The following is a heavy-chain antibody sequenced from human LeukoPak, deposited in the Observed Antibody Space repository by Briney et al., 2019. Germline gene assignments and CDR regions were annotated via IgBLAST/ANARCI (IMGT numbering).Heavy chain of an antibody. V-gene: IGHV5-10-1*01. Sequence: GESLKISCKGSGYSFTSYRISWVRQMPGKGLEWMGRIDPSDSYTNYSPSFQGHVTISADKSISTAYLQWSSLKASDTAMYYCARQDGYTRDYWGQGTLVTVSS. CDR3: ARQDGYTRDY. D-gene: IGHD5-24*01. CDR2: IDPSDSYT. CDR1: GYSFTSYR. J-gene: IGHJ4*02.